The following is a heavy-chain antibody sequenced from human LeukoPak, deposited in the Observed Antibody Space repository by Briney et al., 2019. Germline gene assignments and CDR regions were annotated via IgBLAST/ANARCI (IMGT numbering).Heavy chain of an antibody. Sequence: PSETLSLTCTVSGGSINTNNYYWGWIRQPPGKGLEWIGEINHSGSTNYNPSLKSRVTISVDKSKNQFSLKLSSVTAADTAVYYCARAVTMVRGVAWFDPWGQGTLVTVSS. J-gene: IGHJ5*02. D-gene: IGHD3-10*01. CDR3: ARAVTMVRGVAWFDP. V-gene: IGHV4-39*07. CDR2: INHSGST. CDR1: GGSINTNNYY.